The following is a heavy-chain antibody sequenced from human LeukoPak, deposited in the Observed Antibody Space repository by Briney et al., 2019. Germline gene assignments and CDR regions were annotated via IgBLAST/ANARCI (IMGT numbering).Heavy chain of an antibody. CDR3: ARGYDY. J-gene: IGHJ4*02. CDR2: ISSSSGTI. CDR1: GFTFSSYN. V-gene: IGHV3-48*01. Sequence: GGSLRLSCAASGFTFSSYNMNWVRQAPGKGLEWVSYISSSSGTIYYADSVKGRFTISRDNAKNSLYLQMNSLRAEDTAVYSCARGYDYWGQGTLVTVSS.